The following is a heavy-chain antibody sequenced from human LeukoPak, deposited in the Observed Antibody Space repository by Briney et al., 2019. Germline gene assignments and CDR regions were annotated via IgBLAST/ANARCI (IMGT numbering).Heavy chain of an antibody. J-gene: IGHJ4*02. D-gene: IGHD2-2*01. CDR3: ARTCSGSSCYVIY. CDR1: GYTFSNYG. Sequence: GASVKVSSKASGYTFSNYGITWVRQAPGQGLEWMGWISGYNGNTNYAQKFQGRVTMTTETSTSTAYMELRSLRSDDTAVYYCARTCSGSSCYVIYWGQGTLLTVSS. CDR2: ISGYNGNT. V-gene: IGHV1-18*01.